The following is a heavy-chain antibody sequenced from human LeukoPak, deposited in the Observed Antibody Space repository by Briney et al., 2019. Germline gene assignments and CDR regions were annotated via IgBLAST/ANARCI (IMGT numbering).Heavy chain of an antibody. CDR1: GGSISSYY. D-gene: IGHD3-22*01. CDR2: IYTSGST. J-gene: IGHJ4*02. V-gene: IGHV4-4*07. CDR3: ARDLSVTDSSGPFDY. Sequence: PSETLSLTCTVSGGSISSYYWSWIRQPAGKGLEWIGRIYTSGSTNYNPSLKSRVTMSVDTSKNQFSLKLSSVTAADTAVYYCARDLSVTDSSGPFDYWGQGTLVTVSS.